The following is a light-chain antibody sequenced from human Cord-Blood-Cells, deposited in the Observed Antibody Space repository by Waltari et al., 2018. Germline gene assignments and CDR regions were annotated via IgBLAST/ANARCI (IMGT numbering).Light chain of an antibody. V-gene: IGLV2-8*01. CDR3: SSYAGSNNLG. CDR2: EVS. J-gene: IGLJ1*01. CDR1: SSDVGGYNY. Sequence: QSALTQPPSASGSPGQSVTISCTGTSSDVGGYNYVSWYQQHPGKAPKLMIYEVSKRPAGFPYRFSGSKSGITASRTVSGLQAEDEADYYCSSYAGSNNLGFGTGTKVTVL.